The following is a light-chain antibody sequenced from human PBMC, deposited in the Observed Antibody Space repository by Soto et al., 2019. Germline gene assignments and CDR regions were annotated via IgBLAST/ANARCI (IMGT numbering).Light chain of an antibody. J-gene: IGKJ1*01. CDR3: QQYGSSPWT. CDR2: GAS. Sequence: EIVLRQSPGTLSFSPGERAALSCSGIQSVSSNYLAWYQQKPGQAPRLLIYGASSRAAGITDRFSRSGSGTDFTLTIGRLEPEAFAVYFCQQYGSSPWTFGQGTKVDIK. V-gene: IGKV3-20*01. CDR1: QSVSSNY.